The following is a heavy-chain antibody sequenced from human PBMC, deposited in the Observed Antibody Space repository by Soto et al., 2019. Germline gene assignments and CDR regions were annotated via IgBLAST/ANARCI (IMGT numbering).Heavy chain of an antibody. D-gene: IGHD3-3*01. V-gene: IGHV3-30-3*01. J-gene: IGHJ6*02. CDR2: ISYDGSNK. CDR1: GFTFSSYA. Sequence: GGSLRLSCAASGFTFSSYAMHWVRQAPGKGLEWVAVISYDGSNKYYADSVKGRFTISRDNSKNTLYLQMNSLRAEDTAVYYCARELRFLEWFPGIRYYYYGMDVWGQGTTVTVSS. CDR3: ARELRFLEWFPGIRYYYYGMDV.